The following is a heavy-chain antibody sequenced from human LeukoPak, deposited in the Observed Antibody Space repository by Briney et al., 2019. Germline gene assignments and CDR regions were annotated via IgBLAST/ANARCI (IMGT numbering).Heavy chain of an antibody. CDR3: ARQPRGNGYYDSSGYYYVFDY. Sequence: SETLSLTCTVSGGSISSNNYYWGWIRQPPGNGLEWIGSIYYSGSTYYNPSLKSRVTISVDTSQNQFSLKLSSVTAADTAVYYCARQPRGNGYYDSSGYYYVFDYWGQGTLVTVSS. J-gene: IGHJ4*02. CDR1: GGSISSNNYY. V-gene: IGHV4-39*01. CDR2: IYYSGST. D-gene: IGHD3-22*01.